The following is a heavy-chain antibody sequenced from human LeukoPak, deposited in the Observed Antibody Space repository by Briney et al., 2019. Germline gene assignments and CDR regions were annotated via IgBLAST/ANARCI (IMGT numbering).Heavy chain of an antibody. D-gene: IGHD2-2*01. J-gene: IGHJ5*02. CDR1: GGSFSGYY. CDR3: ARASPHCSSTSCPRGGTFDP. V-gene: IGHV4-34*01. CDR2: INHSGST. Sequence: SETLSLTCSVYGGSFSGYYWSWIRQPPGKGLEWIGEINHSGSTNYNPSLKSRVTISVDTSKNQFSLKLSSVTAADTAVYYCARASPHCSSTSCPRGGTFDPWGQGTLVTVSS.